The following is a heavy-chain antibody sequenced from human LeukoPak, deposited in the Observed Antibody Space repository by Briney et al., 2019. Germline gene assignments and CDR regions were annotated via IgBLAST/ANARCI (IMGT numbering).Heavy chain of an antibody. CDR1: GFTFSSYE. Sequence: GGSLRLSCAASGFTFSSYEMNWVRQAPGKGLEWVSYISSSGSTIYYADSVKGRFTISRDNAKNSLYLQMNSLRAEDTAVYYCARASEYSGYDSVNFDYWGQGTLVTVSS. CDR3: ARASEYSGYDSVNFDY. D-gene: IGHD5-12*01. CDR2: ISSSGSTI. V-gene: IGHV3-48*03. J-gene: IGHJ4*02.